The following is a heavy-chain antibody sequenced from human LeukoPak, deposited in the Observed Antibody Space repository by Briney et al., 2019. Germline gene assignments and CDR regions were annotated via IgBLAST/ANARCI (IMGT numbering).Heavy chain of an antibody. CDR1: GFTFSNYW. CDR2: IKQDGSDR. Sequence: GSLRLSCVASGFTFSNYWMSWVRPAPGKGLEWVANIKQDGSDRYYVDSVKGRFTISRDNAKNSLYLQMNSLRAEDTAVYYCAKEVPVVVTACYYDYWGQGTLVTVSS. J-gene: IGHJ4*02. CDR3: AKEVPVVVTACYYDY. V-gene: IGHV3-7*03. D-gene: IGHD2-21*02.